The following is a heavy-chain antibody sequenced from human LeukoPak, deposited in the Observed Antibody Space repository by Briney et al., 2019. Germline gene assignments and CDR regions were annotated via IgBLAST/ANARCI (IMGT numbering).Heavy chain of an antibody. CDR2: IKRDGSEK. CDR3: AIIPRAAAGPSARSPFHY. CDR1: GFTFSGFA. V-gene: IGHV3-7*01. Sequence: GGSLRLSCAASGFTFSGFALHWVRQAPGKGLEWVANIKRDGSEKHYVDSVKGRFTISRDNAKNSMFLQMNSLRAEDTAVYYCAIIPRAAAGPSARSPFHYWGQGTLVTVSS. D-gene: IGHD6-13*01. J-gene: IGHJ4*02.